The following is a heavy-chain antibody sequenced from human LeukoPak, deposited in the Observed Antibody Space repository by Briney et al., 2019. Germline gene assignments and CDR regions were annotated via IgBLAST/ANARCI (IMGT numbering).Heavy chain of an antibody. Sequence: ASVKVSCKASGYTFTSYYMHWVRQAPGQGLEWMGIINPSGGSTSYAQKFQGRVTMTRDMSTSTVYMELSSLRSEDSALYYCARDSAGSYDFWSGYSDYWGQGTLVTVSS. V-gene: IGHV1-46*01. CDR2: INPSGGST. J-gene: IGHJ4*02. CDR3: ARDSAGSYDFWSGYSDY. D-gene: IGHD3-3*01. CDR1: GYTFTSYY.